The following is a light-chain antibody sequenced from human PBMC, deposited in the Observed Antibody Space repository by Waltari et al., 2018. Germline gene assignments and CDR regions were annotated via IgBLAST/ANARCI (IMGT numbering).Light chain of an antibody. Sequence: QSVLTQPPSLSAAPGEKVTISCSGSSSNIGNHYVSWYQHFPGTAPKLLIYENNKRPSGIPDRFSGSRSGTSATLGITGLQTGDEADYYCATWDNSLTAAVFGGGSKLTVL. J-gene: IGLJ2*01. V-gene: IGLV1-51*01. CDR1: SSNIGNHY. CDR2: ENN. CDR3: ATWDNSLTAAV.